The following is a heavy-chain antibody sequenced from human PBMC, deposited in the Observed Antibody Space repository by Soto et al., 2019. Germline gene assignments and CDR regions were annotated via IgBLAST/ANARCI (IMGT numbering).Heavy chain of an antibody. CDR3: ARGFYGGGTYYSSFFDY. J-gene: IGHJ4*02. V-gene: IGHV4-61*05. CDR2: IYYSGST. Sequence: SETLSLTCTVSGGSISSSSYYWSWIRQSPGRGLEWIGYIYYSGSTNYNPSLKSRVTISVDTSKNQFSLRLNSVTAADTAVYYCARGFYGGGTYYSSFFDYWGQGTRVTVSS. CDR1: GGSISSSSYY. D-gene: IGHD2-15*01.